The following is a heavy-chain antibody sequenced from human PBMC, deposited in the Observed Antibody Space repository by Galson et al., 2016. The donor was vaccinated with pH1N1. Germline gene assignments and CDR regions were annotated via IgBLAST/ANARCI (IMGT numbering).Heavy chain of an antibody. CDR2: ISWNSGSK. CDR1: GFTFSNAW. CDR3: AKDRDYYGSGPTDY. V-gene: IGHV3-9*01. D-gene: IGHD3-10*01. Sequence: SLRLSCAASGFTFSNAWMHWVRQAPGKGLEWVSNISWNSGSKGYADSVKGRFTISRDNAKNSLYLQMNSLRAEDTALYYYAKDRDYYGSGPTDYWGQGTLVTVSS. J-gene: IGHJ4*02.